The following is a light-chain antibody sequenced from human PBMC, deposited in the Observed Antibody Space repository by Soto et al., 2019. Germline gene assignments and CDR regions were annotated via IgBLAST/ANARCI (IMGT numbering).Light chain of an antibody. J-gene: IGKJ1*01. CDR2: GAS. Sequence: EIALTQFPATLSLSPGERATLSWRASQSVSSDLAWYQQKPGQAPRLLIYGASTRATGIPARFSGSGSGTEFTLTISSLQSADFAVYYGQQYKKWPPWTFGQGTKVDIK. CDR1: QSVSSD. CDR3: QQYKKWPPWT. V-gene: IGKV3-15*01.